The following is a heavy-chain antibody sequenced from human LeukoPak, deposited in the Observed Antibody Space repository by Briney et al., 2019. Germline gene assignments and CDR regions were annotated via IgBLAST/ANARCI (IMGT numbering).Heavy chain of an antibody. V-gene: IGHV1-18*01. D-gene: IGHD3-3*01. J-gene: IGHJ5*02. CDR3: AREESITIFGVASNWFDP. CDR1: GGTFSSYA. Sequence: ASVKVSCKASGGTFSSYAISWVRQAPGQGLEWMGWISAYNGNTNYAQKLQGRVTMTTDTSTSTAYMELRSLRSDDTAVYYCAREESITIFGVASNWFDPWGQGTLVTVSS. CDR2: ISAYNGNT.